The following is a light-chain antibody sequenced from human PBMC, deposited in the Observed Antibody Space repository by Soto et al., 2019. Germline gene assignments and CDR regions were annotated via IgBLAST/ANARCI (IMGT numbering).Light chain of an antibody. CDR1: SSDVGGYNY. Sequence: QSVLTQPRSVSGSPGQSVTISCTGTSSDVGGYNYVSWYQQHPGKVPKLMLYDVSNRPSGVPDRFSGSKYGNTAALTISGRQAADEADYYCCSYAGRATLYVFGSGTKLTVL. V-gene: IGLV2-11*01. J-gene: IGLJ1*01. CDR3: CSYAGRATLYV. CDR2: DVS.